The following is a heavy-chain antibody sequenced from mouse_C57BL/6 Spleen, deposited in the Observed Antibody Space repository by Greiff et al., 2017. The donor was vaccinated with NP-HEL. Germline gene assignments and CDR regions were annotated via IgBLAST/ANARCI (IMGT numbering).Heavy chain of an antibody. CDR3: ARAHYYGSSYVDYWYFDV. D-gene: IGHD1-1*01. CDR1: GYTFTSYW. J-gene: IGHJ1*03. CDR2: IHPNSGST. Sequence: QVQLQQSGAELVKPGASVKLSCKASGYTFTSYWMHWVKQRPGQGLEWIGMIHPNSGSTNYNEKFKSKATLTVDKSSSTAYMQLSSLTSEDSAVYYCARAHYYGSSYVDYWYFDVWGTGTTVTVSS. V-gene: IGHV1-64*01.